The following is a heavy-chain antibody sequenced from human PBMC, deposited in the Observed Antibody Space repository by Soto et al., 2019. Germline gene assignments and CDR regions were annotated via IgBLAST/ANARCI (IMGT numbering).Heavy chain of an antibody. J-gene: IGHJ4*02. CDR3: ARGITIFGVVSRYYFDP. V-gene: IGHV4-39*01. CDR2: IYYSGST. CDR1: GGSISRSSYY. D-gene: IGHD3-3*01. Sequence: LTCTVSGGSISRSSYYWGWIRQPPGKGLEWIGSIYYSGSTYYNPSLKSRVTISVDTSKNQFSLKLSSVTAADTAVYYCARGITIFGVVSRYYFDPWGQGTLVTVSS.